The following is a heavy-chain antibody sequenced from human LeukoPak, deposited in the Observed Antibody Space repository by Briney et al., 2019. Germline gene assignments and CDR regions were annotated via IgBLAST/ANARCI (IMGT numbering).Heavy chain of an antibody. Sequence: GASVKVSCKASGYIFTTYFMHWLRQAPGQGLEWMGWINTNTGNPTYAQGFTGRFVFSLDTSVSTAYLQISSLKAEDTAVYYCARGQSRGSASPGDYWGQGTLVTVSS. V-gene: IGHV7-4-1*02. CDR3: ARGQSRGSASPGDY. J-gene: IGHJ4*02. D-gene: IGHD2-2*01. CDR1: GYIFTTYF. CDR2: INTNTGNP.